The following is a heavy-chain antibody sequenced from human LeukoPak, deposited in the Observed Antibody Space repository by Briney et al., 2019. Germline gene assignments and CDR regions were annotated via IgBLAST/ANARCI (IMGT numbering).Heavy chain of an antibody. V-gene: IGHV3-48*03. CDR2: ISSSGSTI. CDR1: GFTFSSYE. D-gene: IGHD5-24*01. CDR3: ARGRNGFFDY. J-gene: IGHJ4*01. Sequence: GGSLRLSCAASGFTFSSYEMNWVRQAPGKGLEWLSYISSSGSTIYYADSVKGRLTISRDNAKNTVYLQMNSLRTDDTAMYYCARGRNGFFDYWGHGTLVTVSS.